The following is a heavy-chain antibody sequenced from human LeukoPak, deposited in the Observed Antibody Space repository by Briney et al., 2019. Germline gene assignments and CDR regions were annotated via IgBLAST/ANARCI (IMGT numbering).Heavy chain of an antibody. J-gene: IGHJ4*02. Sequence: GGSLRLSCAASGFTVSSNYMSWVRQAPGKGLEWVSSISVSGPTTYYADSVKGRFTISRDNSKNTLSLQMNSLRAEDTAEYYCARQFRYFDYWGQGILVTVSS. V-gene: IGHV3-23*01. CDR3: ARQFRYFDY. CDR2: ISVSGPTT. CDR1: GFTVSSNY. D-gene: IGHD4-11*01.